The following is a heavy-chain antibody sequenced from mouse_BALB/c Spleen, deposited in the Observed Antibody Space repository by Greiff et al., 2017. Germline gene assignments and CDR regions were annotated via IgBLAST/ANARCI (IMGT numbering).Heavy chain of an antibody. V-gene: IGHV5-6-3*01. CDR3: ARTTAY. CDR1: GFTFSSYG. Sequence: EVKLMESGGGLVQPGGSLKLSCAASGFTFSSYGMSWVRQTPDKRLELVATINSNGGSTYYPDSVKGRFTISRDNAKNTLYLQMSSLKSEDTAMYYCARTTAYWGQGTTLTVSS. CDR2: INSNGGST. J-gene: IGHJ2*01. D-gene: IGHD1-2*01.